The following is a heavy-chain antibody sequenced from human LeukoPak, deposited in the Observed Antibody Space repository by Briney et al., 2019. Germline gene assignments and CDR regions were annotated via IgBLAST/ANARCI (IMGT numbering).Heavy chain of an antibody. Sequence: GGSLRLSCAASGFSFSTYAMHWVRQAPGKGLEWVALIWHDASHTFYTDSVKGRFTISRDNSKNTVYLQMNSLRAEDTAVYYCARSTMVRGVIDYWGQGTLVTVSS. CDR3: ARSTMVRGVIDY. D-gene: IGHD3-10*01. CDR2: IWHDASHT. J-gene: IGHJ4*02. V-gene: IGHV3-33*01. CDR1: GFSFSTYA.